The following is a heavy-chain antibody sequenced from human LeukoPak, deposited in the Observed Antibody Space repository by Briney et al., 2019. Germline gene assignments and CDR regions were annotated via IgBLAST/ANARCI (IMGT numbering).Heavy chain of an antibody. J-gene: IGHJ3*02. Sequence: ASVKVSCKASGGTFSSYAISWVRQAPGQGLEWMGGIIPIFGTANYAQKFQGRVTITTDESTSTAYMELSSLRSEDTAVYYCARFPPRYSPIAPISAFDIWGQGTMVTVSS. CDR2: IIPIFGTA. CDR3: ARFPPRYSPIAPISAFDI. V-gene: IGHV1-69*05. D-gene: IGHD3-16*02. CDR1: GGTFSSYA.